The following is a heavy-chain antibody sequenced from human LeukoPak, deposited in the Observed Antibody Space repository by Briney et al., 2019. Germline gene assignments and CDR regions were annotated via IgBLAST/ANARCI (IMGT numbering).Heavy chain of an antibody. CDR1: GFTFRNYA. Sequence: TGGSLRLSCAASGFTFRNYAMHWVRQAPGKGLEWVAIIWYDGGNRYHAGSVKGRFTISRDNSKNTLYLQLNSLRAEDTAVYYCAREDRIAPADKAFDIWGQGTMVTASS. CDR2: IWYDGGNR. CDR3: AREDRIAPADKAFDI. V-gene: IGHV3-33*01. J-gene: IGHJ3*02. D-gene: IGHD6-13*01.